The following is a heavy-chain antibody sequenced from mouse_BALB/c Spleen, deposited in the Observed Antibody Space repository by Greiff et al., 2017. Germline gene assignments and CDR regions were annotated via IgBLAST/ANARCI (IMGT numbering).Heavy chain of an antibody. V-gene: IGHV1S135*01. Sequence: EVQLQQSGPELVKPGASVKVSCKASGYAFTSYNMYWVKQSHGKSLEWIGYIDPYNGGTSYNQKFKGKATLTVDKSSSTAYMHLNSLTSEDSAVYYCARSEYGNYGNAMDYWGQGTSVTVSS. D-gene: IGHD2-10*02. J-gene: IGHJ4*01. CDR1: GYAFTSYN. CDR2: IDPYNGGT. CDR3: ARSEYGNYGNAMDY.